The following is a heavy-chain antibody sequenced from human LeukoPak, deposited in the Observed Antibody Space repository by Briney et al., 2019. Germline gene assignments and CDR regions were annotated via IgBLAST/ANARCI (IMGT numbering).Heavy chain of an antibody. CDR3: ARDDYYDSSGYYYYYGMDV. D-gene: IGHD3-22*01. V-gene: IGHV3-7*01. CDR1: GFTFSRYW. J-gene: IGHJ6*02. Sequence: GGSLRLSCAASGFTFSRYWMSWVRQAPGKGLEWVANIKQDGSEKYYVDSVKGRFTISRDNAKNSLYLQMNSLRAEDTAVYYCARDDYYDSSGYYYYYGMDVWGQGTTVTVSS. CDR2: IKQDGSEK.